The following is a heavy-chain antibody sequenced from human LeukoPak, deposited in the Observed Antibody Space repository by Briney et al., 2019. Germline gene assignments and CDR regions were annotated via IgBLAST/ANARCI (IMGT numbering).Heavy chain of an antibody. D-gene: IGHD6-13*01. CDR1: GFSFTNTL. J-gene: IGHJ4*02. Sequence: GGSLRLSCTLCGFSFTNTLVDCVRHAPGERPEWVALIYIDARTVYADSVKGQFTISRDNSKNTLYLQMNSLRAEDTAVYYCVSGAAALYYWGQGTLVTVSS. CDR2: IYIDART. V-gene: IGHV3-53*01. CDR3: VSGAAALYY.